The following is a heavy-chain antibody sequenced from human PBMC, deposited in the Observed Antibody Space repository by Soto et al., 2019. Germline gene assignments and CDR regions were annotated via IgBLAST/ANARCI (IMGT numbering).Heavy chain of an antibody. V-gene: IGHV3-23*01. CDR3: AKALAVAMVPAAIGGGMDV. D-gene: IGHD2-2*01. CDR1: GFTFSSYA. Sequence: VGSLRLSCAASGFTFSSYAMSWVRQAPGKGLEWVSAISGSGGSTYYADSVKGRFTISRDNSKNTLYLQMNSLRAEDTAVYYCAKALAVAMVPAAIGGGMDVWGQGTTVTVSS. CDR2: ISGSGGST. J-gene: IGHJ6*02.